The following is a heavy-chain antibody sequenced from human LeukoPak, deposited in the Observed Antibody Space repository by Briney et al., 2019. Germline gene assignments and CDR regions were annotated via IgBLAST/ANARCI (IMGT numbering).Heavy chain of an antibody. Sequence: SETLSLTCAVYGGSFSGYYWSWIRQPPGKGLEWIGEINHSGSTNYNPSLKSRVTISVDTSKNQFSLKLSSVTAADTAVYYCAGAHCSGGSCYSSPLYWFDPWGQGTLVTVSS. CDR1: GGSFSGYY. D-gene: IGHD2-15*01. CDR3: AGAHCSGGSCYSSPLYWFDP. CDR2: INHSGST. V-gene: IGHV4-34*01. J-gene: IGHJ5*02.